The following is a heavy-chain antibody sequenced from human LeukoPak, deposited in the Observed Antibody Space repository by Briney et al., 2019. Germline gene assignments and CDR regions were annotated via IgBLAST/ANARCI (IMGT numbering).Heavy chain of an antibody. Sequence: ASVKVSCKASGYTFTSYDINWVRQATGQGLEWMGWISTYNDNTNYAQKLQGRVTMTTDTSTNTAYMELRSLRSDDTAVYYCARTGYCSTTTCYDGYYYYYGMDVWGQGTTVTVSS. CDR1: GYTFTSYD. V-gene: IGHV1-18*01. CDR2: ISTYNDNT. D-gene: IGHD2-2*01. J-gene: IGHJ6*02. CDR3: ARTGYCSTTTCYDGYYYYYGMDV.